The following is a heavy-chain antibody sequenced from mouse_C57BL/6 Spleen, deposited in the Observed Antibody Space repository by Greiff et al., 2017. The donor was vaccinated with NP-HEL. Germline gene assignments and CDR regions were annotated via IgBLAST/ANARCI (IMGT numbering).Heavy chain of an antibody. D-gene: IGHD1-1*01. CDR1: GFTFSSYA. Sequence: EVQGVESGEGLVKPGGSLKLSCAASGFTFSSYAMSWVRQTPEKRLEWVAYISSGGDYIYYADTVKGRFTISRDNARNTLYLQMSSLKSEDTAMYYCTRVGYYGSSLSWFAYWGQGTLVTVSA. CDR3: TRVGYYGSSLSWFAY. V-gene: IGHV5-9-1*02. CDR2: ISSGGDYI. J-gene: IGHJ3*01.